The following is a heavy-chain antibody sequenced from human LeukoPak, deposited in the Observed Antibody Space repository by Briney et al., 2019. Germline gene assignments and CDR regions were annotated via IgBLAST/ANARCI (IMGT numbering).Heavy chain of an antibody. D-gene: IGHD3-9*01. CDR3: AKDQHPTYYDILTGYPFDY. Sequence: PGGSLRLSCAASGFTFSSYGMHWVRQAPGKGLEWVAFIRYDGSNKYYADSVKGRFTISRDNSKNTLYLQMNSLRAEDTAVYYCAKDQHPTYYDILTGYPFDYWGQGTLVTVSS. CDR1: GFTFSSYG. CDR2: IRYDGSNK. J-gene: IGHJ4*02. V-gene: IGHV3-30*02.